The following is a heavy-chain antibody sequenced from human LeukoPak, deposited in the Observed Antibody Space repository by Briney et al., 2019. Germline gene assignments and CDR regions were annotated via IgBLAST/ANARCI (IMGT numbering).Heavy chain of an antibody. Sequence: GGSLRLSSAASGFTFSSNHMSWVRQAPGKGLEWVSVVYTGGNTYYADSVRGRFTISRDNSKNTVYLQVNSLRAEDTAVYYCARGSPINYYDSSGYYSGINYLDYWGQGTLVTVSS. J-gene: IGHJ4*02. CDR2: VYTGGNT. D-gene: IGHD3-22*01. V-gene: IGHV3-53*01. CDR1: GFTFSSNH. CDR3: ARGSPINYYDSSGYYSGINYLDY.